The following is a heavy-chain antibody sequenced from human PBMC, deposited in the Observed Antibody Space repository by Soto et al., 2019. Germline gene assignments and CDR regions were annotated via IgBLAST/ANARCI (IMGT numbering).Heavy chain of an antibody. CDR2: IYSADNT. CDR3: ARGSLY. CDR1: GLSVSGKD. J-gene: IGHJ4*01. V-gene: IGHV3-66*01. Sequence: GVLSLSCAASGLSVSGKDMSWVRQAPGKGLECVSIIYSADNTFYVDSVKGRFIISRDNSKNTVYLQMNSLRADDTAVSYCARGSLYWGQGTLVTVXS.